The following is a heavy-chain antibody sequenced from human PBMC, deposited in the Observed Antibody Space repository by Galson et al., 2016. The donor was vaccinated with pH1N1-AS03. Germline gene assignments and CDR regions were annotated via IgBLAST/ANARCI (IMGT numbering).Heavy chain of an antibody. CDR3: ARGVRYAFYAQFDR. D-gene: IGHD2/OR15-2a*01. CDR2: CCGSGVTT. J-gene: IGHJ4*01. Sequence: SLSLSCASCGFDLWSTAMSVVRQAGGEVLVCVSLCCGSGVTTYYADPVQGRFTISRDNSKTTVSLQMNSLRAEDTAIYYCARGVRYAFYAQFDRWGLGTRGT. V-gene: IGHV3-23*01. CDR1: GFDLWSTA.